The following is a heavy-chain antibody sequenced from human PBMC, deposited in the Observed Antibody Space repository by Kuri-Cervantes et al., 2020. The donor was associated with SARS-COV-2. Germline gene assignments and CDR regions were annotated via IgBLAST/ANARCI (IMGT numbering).Heavy chain of an antibody. CDR1: GGSFSGYY. Sequence: SETLSLTCAVYGGSFSGYYWSWVRQPPGKGLEWIGEINHSGSTNYNPSLKSRVTISVDTSKNQFSLKLSSVTAADTAVYYWAKDHSSGVRYFDYWGQGTLVTVSS. CDR3: AKDHSSGVRYFDY. CDR2: INHSGST. J-gene: IGHJ4*02. V-gene: IGHV4-34*01. D-gene: IGHD6-19*01.